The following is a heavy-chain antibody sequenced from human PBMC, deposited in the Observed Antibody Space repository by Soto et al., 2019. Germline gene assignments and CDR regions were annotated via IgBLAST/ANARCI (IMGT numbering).Heavy chain of an antibody. CDR2: ISAYNGNT. CDR1: GYTFTSYG. J-gene: IGHJ4*02. D-gene: IGHD3-16*02. CDR3: ARGGGSSCPELTCFDY. V-gene: IGHV1-18*01. Sequence: QVQLVQSGAEVKKPGASVKVSCKASGYTFTSYGISWVRQAPGQGLEWMGWISAYNGNTNYAQKLQGRVTMTTDTSTSKAYMELRSLRSADTAVYYCARGGGSSCPELTCFDYWGQGTLVTVSS.